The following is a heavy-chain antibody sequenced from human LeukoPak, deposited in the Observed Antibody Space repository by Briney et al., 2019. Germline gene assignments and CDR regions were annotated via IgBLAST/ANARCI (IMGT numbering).Heavy chain of an antibody. Sequence: PGGSLRLSCAASGFTFDDYAMHWVRQAPGKGLEWVSGISWNSGSIGYADSVKGRFTISRDNAKNSLYLQMNSLRDEDTAVYYCASPRYCSGGSCYSYYYYGMDVWGQGTTVTVSS. CDR3: ASPRYCSGGSCYSYYYYGMDV. CDR1: GFTFDDYA. D-gene: IGHD2-15*01. CDR2: ISWNSGSI. J-gene: IGHJ6*02. V-gene: IGHV3-9*01.